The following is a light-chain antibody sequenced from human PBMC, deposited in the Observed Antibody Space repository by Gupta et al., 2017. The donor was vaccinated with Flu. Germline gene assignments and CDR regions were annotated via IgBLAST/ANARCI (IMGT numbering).Light chain of an antibody. CDR2: RNN. CDR3: AAWDDSLDGHVV. Sequence: QSVLTQPPSALWAPGQRVTISCYGRRSKIGTNYVYWYQQLPGTAPKLPIYRNNQRPSGVPDRFSGSKSGTSASLAIGGLRSEDEADYYCAAWDDSLDGHVVFGGGTKLTVL. J-gene: IGLJ2*01. V-gene: IGLV1-47*01. CDR1: RSKIGTNY.